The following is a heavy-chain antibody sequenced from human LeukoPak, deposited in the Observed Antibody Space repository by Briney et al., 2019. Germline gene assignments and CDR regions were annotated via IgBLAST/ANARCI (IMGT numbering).Heavy chain of an antibody. Sequence: ASVKVSCKAPGGTFSSYAISWVRQAPGQGLEWMGRIIPILGIANYAQKFQGRVTITADKSTSTAYMELSSLRSEDTAVYYCARVYYDSSGYDYWGQGTLVTVSS. CDR1: GGTFSSYA. CDR3: ARVYYDSSGYDY. J-gene: IGHJ4*02. V-gene: IGHV1-69*04. CDR2: IIPILGIA. D-gene: IGHD3-22*01.